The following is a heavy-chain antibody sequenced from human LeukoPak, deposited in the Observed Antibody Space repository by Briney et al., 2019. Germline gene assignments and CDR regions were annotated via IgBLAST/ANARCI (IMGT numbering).Heavy chain of an antibody. CDR3: ARASVEYYYDSSGYSVPGYYFDY. D-gene: IGHD3-22*01. J-gene: IGHJ4*02. Sequence: SETLSLICTVSGGSISSGDYYWSWIRQPPGKGLEWIGYIYYSGSTYYNPSLKSRVTISVDTSKNQFSLKLSSVTAADTAVYYCARASVEYYYDSSGYSVPGYYFDYWGQGTLVTVSS. CDR1: GGSISSGDYY. V-gene: IGHV4-30-4*01. CDR2: IYYSGST.